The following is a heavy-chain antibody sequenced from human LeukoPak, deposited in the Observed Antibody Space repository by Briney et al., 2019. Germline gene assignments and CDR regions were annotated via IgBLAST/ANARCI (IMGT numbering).Heavy chain of an antibody. CDR2: IYPGDSDT. CDR3: ARHRLPGGCSGGSCYTDYDY. D-gene: IGHD2-15*01. V-gene: IGHV5-51*01. Sequence: GESLKISCKGSGYSFISYWIGWVRQMPGKGLEWMGIIYPGDSDTRYSPSFQGQVTISADKSISTAYPQWSSLKASDTAMYYCARHRLPGGCSGGSCYTDYDYWGQGTLVTVSS. CDR1: GYSFISYW. J-gene: IGHJ4*02.